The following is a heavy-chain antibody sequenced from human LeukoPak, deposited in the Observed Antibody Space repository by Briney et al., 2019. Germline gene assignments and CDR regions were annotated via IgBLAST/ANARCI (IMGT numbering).Heavy chain of an antibody. CDR2: IIPIFGTA. D-gene: IGHD4-17*01. Sequence: SVKVSCKASGGIFSSYAISWVRQAPGQGLEGMGRIIPIFGTANYAQKFQGRVTITTDESTSTAYMELSSLRSEDTAVYYCARDKSPYGDYVNDAFDIWGQGTMVTASS. CDR3: ARDKSPYGDYVNDAFDI. V-gene: IGHV1-69*05. CDR1: GGIFSSYA. J-gene: IGHJ3*02.